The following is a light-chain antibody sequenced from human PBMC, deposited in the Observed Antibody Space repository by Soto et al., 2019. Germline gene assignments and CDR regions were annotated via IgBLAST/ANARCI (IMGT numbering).Light chain of an antibody. CDR2: EDS. CDR1: SSDIGFYKL. J-gene: IGLJ2*01. CDR3: QSYDSDFVV. V-gene: IGLV2-23*01. Sequence: QSVLTQPASVSGSPGQSITISCTGTSSDIGFYKLVSWYQQHPGRAPKLIIYEDSQRPSGVSDRFSGSKSDNTASLTISGLQAEDEADYYCQSYDSDFVVFGGGTKLTVL.